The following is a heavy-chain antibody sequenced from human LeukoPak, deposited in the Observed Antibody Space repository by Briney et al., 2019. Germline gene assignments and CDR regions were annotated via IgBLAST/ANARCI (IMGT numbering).Heavy chain of an antibody. V-gene: IGHV4-39*01. Sequence: SETLSLTCTVSGVSISSSSDFWGWIRQPPGKTLDWIGSIYYGGSAVYNEPIKSRVTISLDTPKNQISLQLNSVTAADTAVYYCARLRRVRGGRMEFDSWGQGTLVTVSS. CDR1: GVSISSSSDF. J-gene: IGHJ4*02. D-gene: IGHD3-10*01. CDR2: IYYGGSA. CDR3: ARLRRVRGGRMEFDS.